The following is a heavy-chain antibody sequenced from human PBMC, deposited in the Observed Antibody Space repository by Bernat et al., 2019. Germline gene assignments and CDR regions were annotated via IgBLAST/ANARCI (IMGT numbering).Heavy chain of an antibody. V-gene: IGHV3-49*04. J-gene: IGHJ6*03. Sequence: EVQLVESGGGLVQPGRSLRLSCTASGFTFGDYAMSWVRQAPGKGLEWVGCIRSKAYGGTTEYAASVKGRFTISRDDSKSIAYLQMNSLKTEDTAVYYCTRDLGYCSSTSCYASGLYYYSYYMDVWGKGTTVTVSS. CDR3: TRDLGYCSSTSCYASGLYYYSYYMDV. CDR1: GFTFGDYA. CDR2: IRSKAYGGTT. D-gene: IGHD2-2*01.